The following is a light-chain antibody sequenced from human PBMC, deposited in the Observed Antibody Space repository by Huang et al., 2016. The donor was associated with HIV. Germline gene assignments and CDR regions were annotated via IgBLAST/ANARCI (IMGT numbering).Light chain of an antibody. Sequence: DIQMTQSPSSLSASVGDRVTITCRASQGISNYLAWYQQKPGKVPKLLIYAASTLRSGVPSRFSGSGSGTDFTLTISSLQPEDVATYYCQKYNSARRTFGQGTKVEIK. CDR1: QGISNY. V-gene: IGKV1-27*01. CDR3: QKYNSARRT. J-gene: IGKJ1*01. CDR2: AAS.